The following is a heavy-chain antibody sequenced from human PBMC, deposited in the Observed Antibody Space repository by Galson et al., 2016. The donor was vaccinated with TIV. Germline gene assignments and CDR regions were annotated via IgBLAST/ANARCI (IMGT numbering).Heavy chain of an antibody. CDR2: VTGRSASR. D-gene: IGHD1-14*01. Sequence: SLRLSCAASGFTFYNYAMSWVRQAPGKGLEWVAVVTGRSASRNYADSVTGRFTIYRDNSRNTVSLQMNSLRVDDTAVYYWAKTTPPPGSSGPCNDAFDIWGQGTTVTVSS. CDR1: GFTFYNYA. V-gene: IGHV3-23*01. J-gene: IGHJ3*02. CDR3: AKTTPPPGSSGPCNDAFDI.